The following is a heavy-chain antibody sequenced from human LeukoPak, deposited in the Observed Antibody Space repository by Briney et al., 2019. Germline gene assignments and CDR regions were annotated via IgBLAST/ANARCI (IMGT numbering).Heavy chain of an antibody. CDR3: ARGNVVVPAASLSWFDP. CDR2: MNPNSGNT. V-gene: IGHV1-8*01. J-gene: IGHJ5*02. Sequence: ASVKVSCKASGYTFTSYDINRVRQAAGQGLEWMGWMNPNSGNTGSAQQFQGRVTLTRDTSISTAYMELSSLRSEDTAVYYCARGNVVVPAASLSWFDPWGQGTLVTVSS. D-gene: IGHD2-2*01. CDR1: GYTFTSYD.